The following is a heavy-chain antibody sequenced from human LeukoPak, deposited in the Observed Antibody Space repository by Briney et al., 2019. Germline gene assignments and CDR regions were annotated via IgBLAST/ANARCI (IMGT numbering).Heavy chain of an antibody. J-gene: IGHJ4*02. Sequence: SETLSLTCTVSGSSISSGSYYWSWIRQPARKGLEWIGRIYTSGSTNYNPSLKSRVTISVDTSKNQFSLKLSSVTAADTAVYYCARGGSYHYYFDYWGQGTLVTVSS. V-gene: IGHV4-61*02. CDR2: IYTSGST. CDR1: GSSISSGSYY. D-gene: IGHD1-26*01. CDR3: ARGGSYHYYFDY.